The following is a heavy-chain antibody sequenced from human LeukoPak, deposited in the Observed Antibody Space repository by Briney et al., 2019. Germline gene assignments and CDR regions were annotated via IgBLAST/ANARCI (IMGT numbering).Heavy chain of an antibody. CDR2: INRSGST. CDR3: ARYKAAAGIAT. V-gene: IGHV4-34*01. D-gene: IGHD6-25*01. CDR1: GGSFSGYY. Sequence: PSETLSLTCAVYGGSFSGYYWSWIRQPPGRGLEWIGEINRSGSTNYNPSLKSRVTISVDTSKNQFSLKLSSVTAADTAVYYCARYKAAAGIATWGQGTLVTVSS. J-gene: IGHJ5*02.